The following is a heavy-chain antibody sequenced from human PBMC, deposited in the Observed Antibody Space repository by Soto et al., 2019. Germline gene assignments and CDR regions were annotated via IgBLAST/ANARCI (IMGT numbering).Heavy chain of an antibody. CDR1: GFTFSSYA. J-gene: IGHJ4*02. CDR2: ISYDGSNK. D-gene: IGHD3-16*01. V-gene: IGHV3-30-3*01. CDR3: ARVPLGRGGYHFDY. Sequence: QVQLVESGGGVVQPGRSLRLSCAASGFTFSSYAMHWVRQAPGKGLEWVAVISYDGSNKYYADSVKGRFTNSRDNTKNRVNQQMNSPRPEDTAVHYCARVPLGRGGYHFDYWGQGTLVTVSS.